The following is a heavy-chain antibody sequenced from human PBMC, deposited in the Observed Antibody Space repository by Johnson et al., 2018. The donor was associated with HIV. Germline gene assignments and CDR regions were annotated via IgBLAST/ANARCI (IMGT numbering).Heavy chain of an antibody. Sequence: VLLVESGGGLVQPGRSLRLSCAASAFPFDDHGMSWVRQAPGKGLEWVSGIKWNGGSTGYADSVKGRFTISRDNSKNTLYLQLDNLRPEDTAVYYCAKVVTIFGVDIHDGFDIWGQGTMVTVSS. CDR1: AFPFDDHG. CDR3: AKVVTIFGVDIHDGFDI. V-gene: IGHV3-20*04. CDR2: IKWNGGST. J-gene: IGHJ3*02. D-gene: IGHD3-3*01.